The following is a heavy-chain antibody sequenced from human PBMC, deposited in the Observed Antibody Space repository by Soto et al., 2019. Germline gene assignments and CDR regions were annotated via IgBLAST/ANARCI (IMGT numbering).Heavy chain of an antibody. CDR3: AKAPDQGYGFYYFNY. CDR1: GFTFSNYA. D-gene: IGHD5-18*01. J-gene: IGHJ4*02. CDR2: ITGSGGST. Sequence: EVQLLESGGGLVQPGGSLRLSCAVPGFTFSNYAMNWVRQAPGKGLEWVSAITGSGGSTYYADSVKGRFTISRDNSKDTLYLQMNSLRAEDTAVYYCAKAPDQGYGFYYFNYWGQGTLVTVSS. V-gene: IGHV3-23*01.